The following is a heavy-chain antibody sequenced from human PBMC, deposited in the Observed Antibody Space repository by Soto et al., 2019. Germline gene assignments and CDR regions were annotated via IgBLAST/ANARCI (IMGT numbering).Heavy chain of an antibody. CDR1: GFTFSSYA. CDR2: ISGSGGST. D-gene: IGHD3-3*01. CDR3: AKVPLLEWVSIWVPDYYYGMDV. V-gene: IGHV3-23*01. Sequence: GGSLRLSCAASGFTFSSYAMSWVRQAPGKGLEWVSAISGSGGSTYYADSVKGRFTISRDNSKNTLYLQMNSLRAEDTAVYYCAKVPLLEWVSIWVPDYYYGMDVWGQGTTVTVSS. J-gene: IGHJ6*02.